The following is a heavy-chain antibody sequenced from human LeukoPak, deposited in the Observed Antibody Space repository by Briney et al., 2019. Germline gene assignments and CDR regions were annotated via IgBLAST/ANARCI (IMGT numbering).Heavy chain of an antibody. CDR2: ISSNGSTT. Sequence: PGGSLRLSCSASGFTFTSYTMHWVRQAPGKGLECVSSISSNGSTTYYADSVKGRFSISRDNSKNTLYLQMSSLRPEDTAVYFLMTGFSTNYISSIDHWGQGTLVTVSS. V-gene: IGHV3-64D*09. CDR3: MTGFSTNYISSIDH. D-gene: IGHD1-7*01. CDR1: GFTFTSYT. J-gene: IGHJ4*02.